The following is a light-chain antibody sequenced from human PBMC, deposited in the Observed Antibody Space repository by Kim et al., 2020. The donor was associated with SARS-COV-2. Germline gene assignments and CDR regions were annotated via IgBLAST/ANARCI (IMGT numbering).Light chain of an antibody. Sequence: SSELTQDPAVSVALGQTVRITCQGDSLRQYYATWYQQKPGQAPVLVIYGKNNRPSGIPDRFSGSTSGNTASLTITGDQAEEEADYYCKSRDSSGKVVFGGGTQLTVL. CDR3: KSRDSSGKVV. CDR2: GKN. V-gene: IGLV3-19*01. CDR1: SLRQYY. J-gene: IGLJ2*01.